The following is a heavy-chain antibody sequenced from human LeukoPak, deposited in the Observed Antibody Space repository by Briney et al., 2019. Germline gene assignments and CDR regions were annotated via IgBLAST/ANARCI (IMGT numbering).Heavy chain of an antibody. V-gene: IGHV1-69*13. D-gene: IGHD2-2*01. CDR2: IIPIFGTA. Sequence: GASVKVSCKASGGIFSSYGISWVRQAPGQGLEWMGGIIPIFGTANYAQKFQGRVTIIADESTSTAYMELSSLRSEDTAVYYCARVRVPSAMEGGFDPWGQGTLVTVSS. CDR1: GGIFSSYG. CDR3: ARVRVPSAMEGGFDP. J-gene: IGHJ5*02.